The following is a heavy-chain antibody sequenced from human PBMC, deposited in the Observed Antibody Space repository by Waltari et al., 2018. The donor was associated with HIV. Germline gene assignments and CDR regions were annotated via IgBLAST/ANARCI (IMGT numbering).Heavy chain of an antibody. Sequence: QVQLQESGPGLVKPSQTLSLTCTVSGGSISSGGYYWSWIRQHPGKGLEWIGYIYYSGSTYYNPSLKSRVTIAVDTSKNRFSLKLSSVTAADTAVYYCARGTGEYSSNNWFDPWGQGTLVTVSS. D-gene: IGHD6-6*01. CDR2: IYYSGST. CDR3: ARGTGEYSSNNWFDP. J-gene: IGHJ5*02. CDR1: GGSISSGGYY. V-gene: IGHV4-31*03.